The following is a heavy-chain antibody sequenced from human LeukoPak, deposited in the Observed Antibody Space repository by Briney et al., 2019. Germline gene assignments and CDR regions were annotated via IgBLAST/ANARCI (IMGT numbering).Heavy chain of an antibody. V-gene: IGHV3-23*01. J-gene: IGHJ3*02. CDR3: AKNVLRYFDWLEFPENNAFGI. CDR2: ISGSGGST. CDR1: GFTFSSYA. Sequence: GGSLRLSCAASGFTFSSYAMSWVRQAPGKGLEWVSAISGSGGSTYYADSVKGRFTISRDNSKNTLYLQMNSLRAEDTAVYYCAKNVLRYFDWLEFPENNAFGIWGQGTMVTVSS. D-gene: IGHD3-9*01.